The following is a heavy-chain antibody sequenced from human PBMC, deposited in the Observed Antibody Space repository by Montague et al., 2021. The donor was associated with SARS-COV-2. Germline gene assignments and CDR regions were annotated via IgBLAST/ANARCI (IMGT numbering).Heavy chain of an antibody. D-gene: IGHD3-3*01. CDR3: ARWGEYYDSPYYYYAMDV. V-gene: IGHV4-59*12. J-gene: IGHJ6*02. CDR1: GGSISPYY. CDR2: TSYSGST. Sequence: SETLSLTCTVSGGSISPYYWSWLRQSPGKGLECIGYTSYSGSTDYNPSLKSRVAISIDTSKNQFSLKLSSATAADTAVYYCARWGEYYDSPYYYYAMDVWGQGTTVTVSS.